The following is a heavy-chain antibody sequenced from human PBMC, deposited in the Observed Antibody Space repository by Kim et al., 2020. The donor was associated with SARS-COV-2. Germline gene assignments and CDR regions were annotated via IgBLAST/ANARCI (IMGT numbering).Heavy chain of an antibody. D-gene: IGHD6-13*01. CDR1: GFTFSSYA. CDR2: ISYDGSNK. J-gene: IGHJ6*02. V-gene: IGHV3-30*04. CDR3: ARDGGSSWYSSYYYGMDV. Sequence: GGSLRLSCAASGFTFSSYAMHWVRQAPGKGLEWVAVISYDGSNKYYADSVKGRFTISRDNSKNTLYLQMNSLRAEDTAVYYCARDGGSSWYSSYYYGMDVWGQGTTVTVSS.